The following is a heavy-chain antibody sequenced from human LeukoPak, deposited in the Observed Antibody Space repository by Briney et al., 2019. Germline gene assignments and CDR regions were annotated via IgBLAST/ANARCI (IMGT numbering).Heavy chain of an antibody. CDR3: ARVRHTDDYGDYEDY. CDR2: IYYSGST. CDR1: GGSISSGGYY. D-gene: IGHD4-17*01. Sequence: SETLSLTCTVSGGSISSGGYYWSWIRQHPGKGLEWIGYIYYSGSTYYNPSLKSRVTISVDTSKNQFSLKLSSVTAADTAVYYCARVRHTDDYGDYEDYWGQGTLVTVSP. J-gene: IGHJ4*02. V-gene: IGHV4-31*03.